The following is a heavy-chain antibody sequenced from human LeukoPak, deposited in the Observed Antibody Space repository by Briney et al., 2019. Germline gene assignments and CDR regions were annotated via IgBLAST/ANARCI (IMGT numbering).Heavy chain of an antibody. CDR1: GFTFSSYA. J-gene: IGHJ1*01. CDR3: AKDSHGNYAEYFQH. CDR2: ISGSGGST. V-gene: IGHV3-23*01. Sequence: TGGSLRLSCAASGFTFSSYAMSWVRQAPGKGREWVSAISGSGGSTYYADSVKGRFTISRDNSKNTLYVQMNSLRAEDTAVYYCAKDSHGNYAEYFQHWGQGTLVTVSS. D-gene: IGHD4-17*01.